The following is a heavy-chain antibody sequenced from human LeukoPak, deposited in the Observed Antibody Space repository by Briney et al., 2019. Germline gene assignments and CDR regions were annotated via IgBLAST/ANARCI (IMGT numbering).Heavy chain of an antibody. Sequence: QPGGSLRLSCAASGLTFSTYWMQWVRQAPGKGLVWVSHITSDGSSTTYADSVRGRFTTSRDNAKNTLYLQMNSLRVEDTAMYYCVRDNYGVDYWGQGTLVTVSS. CDR2: ITSDGSST. V-gene: IGHV3-74*03. CDR1: GLTFSTYW. D-gene: IGHD3-16*01. CDR3: VRDNYGVDY. J-gene: IGHJ4*02.